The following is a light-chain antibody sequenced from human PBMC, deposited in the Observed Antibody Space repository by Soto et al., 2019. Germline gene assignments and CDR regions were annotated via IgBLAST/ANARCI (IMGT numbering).Light chain of an antibody. Sequence: QSVLTQPPSASGTPGQRVAISCSGGSSDIGSNPVNWYLHLPGAAPKLLIYRDNQRPSWVPDRVSGSDSRPSASLTISGLQAEDEDDYFCSAWDDSIYGPVFGGGTKLTVL. CDR3: SAWDDSIYGPV. CDR2: RDN. CDR1: SSDIGSNP. J-gene: IGLJ2*01. V-gene: IGLV1-44*01.